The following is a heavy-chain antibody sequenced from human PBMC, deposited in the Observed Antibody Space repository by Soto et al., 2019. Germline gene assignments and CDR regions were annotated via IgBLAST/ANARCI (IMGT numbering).Heavy chain of an antibody. CDR3: AREAGYCSGGSCLYY. V-gene: IGHV1-2*04. Sequence: GASMKVSCKASGYTFTGYYMHWVRQAPGQRLEWMGWINPNSGGTNYAQKFQGWVTMTRDTSISTAYMELSRLRSDDTAVYYCAREAGYCSGGSCLYYWGQGTLVTVSS. D-gene: IGHD2-15*01. CDR2: INPNSGGT. CDR1: GYTFTGYY. J-gene: IGHJ4*02.